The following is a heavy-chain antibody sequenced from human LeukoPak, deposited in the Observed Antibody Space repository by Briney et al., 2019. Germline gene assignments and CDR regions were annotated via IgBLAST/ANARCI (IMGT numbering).Heavy chain of an antibody. Sequence: PSETLSLTCTVSGGSVSSGSYYWSWIRQPPGKGLEWIGYIYYSGSTNYNPSLKSRVTISVDTSKNQFSLKLSSVTAADTAVYYRARDRDITGTTSDAFDIWGQGTMVTVSS. CDR2: IYYSGST. CDR3: ARDRDITGTTSDAFDI. J-gene: IGHJ3*02. CDR1: GGSVSSGSYY. V-gene: IGHV4-61*01. D-gene: IGHD1-20*01.